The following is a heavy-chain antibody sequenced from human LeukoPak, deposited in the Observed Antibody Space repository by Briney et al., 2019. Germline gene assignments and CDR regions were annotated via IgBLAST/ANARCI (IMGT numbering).Heavy chain of an antibody. Sequence: PGGSLRLSCAASGFIFSNYWMSWVRQAPGKGLEWVANIKQDGGEKYVDSVKGRFTMSRDNAKNSLYLQMNSLRAEDTAVYYCAKGGDSWYAPSNFDYWGQGTLVTVSS. V-gene: IGHV3-7*03. CDR3: AKGGDSWYAPSNFDY. CDR1: GFIFSNYW. D-gene: IGHD2-15*01. CDR2: IKQDGGEK. J-gene: IGHJ4*02.